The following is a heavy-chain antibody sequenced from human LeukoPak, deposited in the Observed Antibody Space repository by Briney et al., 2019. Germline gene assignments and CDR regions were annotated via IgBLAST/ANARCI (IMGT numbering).Heavy chain of an antibody. D-gene: IGHD3-22*01. CDR3: AKEIVGRDYYDSSGYYGDY. V-gene: IGHV3-23*01. CDR2: ISGSGGST. Sequence: GGSLRLSCAASGFTFSSYAMSWVRQAPGKGLEWVSAISGSGGSTYYADSVKGRFTISRDNSKNTLYLQMNSLRAEDTAVYYCAKEIVGRDYYDSSGYYGDYWGQGTLVTVSS. CDR1: GFTFSSYA. J-gene: IGHJ4*02.